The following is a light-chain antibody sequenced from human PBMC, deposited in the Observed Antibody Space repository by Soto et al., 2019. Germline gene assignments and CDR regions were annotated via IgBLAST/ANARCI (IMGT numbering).Light chain of an antibody. Sequence: DIQMTQSPSSLSASVGDRVTIACRASASVSRYLNWFQQKPGKAPKLLIYGASSLQSGVPSRFSGSGSGTDFTLTISSLQPEDSATYYCQQSHSKTFGQGTKVEIK. J-gene: IGKJ1*01. CDR2: GAS. CDR1: ASVSRY. V-gene: IGKV1-39*01. CDR3: QQSHSKT.